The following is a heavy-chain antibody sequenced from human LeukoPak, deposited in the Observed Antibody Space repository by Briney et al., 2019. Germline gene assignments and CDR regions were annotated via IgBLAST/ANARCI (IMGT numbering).Heavy chain of an antibody. Sequence: PGGSLRLSCAASGFTFSSYWMHWVRQAPGKGLVWVSRIRTDGTITTYADSVKGRFSISRDNSKNTLYLQMNSLRAEDTAVYYCAKGGRSSSPYYYYMDVWGKGTTVTVSS. CDR1: GFTFSSYW. V-gene: IGHV3-74*03. D-gene: IGHD6-6*01. J-gene: IGHJ6*03. CDR3: AKGGRSSSPYYYYMDV. CDR2: IRTDGTIT.